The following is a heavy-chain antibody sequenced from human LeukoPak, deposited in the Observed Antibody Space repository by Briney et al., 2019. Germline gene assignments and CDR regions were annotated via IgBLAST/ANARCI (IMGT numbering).Heavy chain of an antibody. Sequence: PGGSLRLSCAASGFTFSSYSMNWVRQAPGKGLEWVSTISSSSSYIYYADSVKGRFTISRDNAKNSLYLQMNSLRAEDTAVYYCARGGLDYGDIEPTSIGYWGQGTLVTVSS. V-gene: IGHV3-21*01. CDR1: GFTFSSYS. J-gene: IGHJ4*02. D-gene: IGHD4-17*01. CDR2: ISSSSSYI. CDR3: ARGGLDYGDIEPTSIGY.